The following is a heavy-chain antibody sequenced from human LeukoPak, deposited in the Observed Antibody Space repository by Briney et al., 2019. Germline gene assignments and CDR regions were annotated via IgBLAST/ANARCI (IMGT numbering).Heavy chain of an antibody. V-gene: IGHV1-18*01. CDR2: IRAYNGNT. J-gene: IGHJ4*02. CDR3: ARVYGSGSHFDY. Sequence: ASVKVSCKPSGYTFTIYGISGVRQAPGQGLEWMGWIRAYNGNTNYAQKLQGRVTMTTDTSTSTAYMELRSLRSDDTAVYYCARVYGSGSHFDYWGQGTLVTVSS. CDR1: GYTFTIYG. D-gene: IGHD3-10*01.